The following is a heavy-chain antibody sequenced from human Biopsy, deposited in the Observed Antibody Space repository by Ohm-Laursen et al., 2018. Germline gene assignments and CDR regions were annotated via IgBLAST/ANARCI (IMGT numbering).Heavy chain of an antibody. CDR1: GDSFSNYA. CDR2: IIPILGIP. V-gene: IGHV1-69*04. Sequence: SVKVSCKASGDSFSNYAISWVRQAPGQGLEWMGRIIPILGIPNIAQKFQARVTITADVPTNTVYMELSSLTSEDTAVYYCARAGRDGYNWDYFDFGGQGALVIVSS. D-gene: IGHD5-24*01. J-gene: IGHJ4*02. CDR3: ARAGRDGYNWDYFDF.